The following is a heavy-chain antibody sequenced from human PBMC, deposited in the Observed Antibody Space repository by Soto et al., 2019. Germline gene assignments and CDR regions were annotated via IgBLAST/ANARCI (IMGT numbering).Heavy chain of an antibody. CDR2: MNAGVGNT. CDR3: ARDTGYTFGSLNY. J-gene: IGHJ4*02. CDR1: GYTFTDYA. D-gene: IGHD5-18*01. Sequence: HVELVQSGADVKKPGASVTISCKASGYTFTDYALHWVRQAPGQRLEWMGWMNAGVGNTLYSQKFQGRITITRNTSASTAYMELNSLKSEDTAIYYCARDTGYTFGSLNYWGPGTLVTVSS. V-gene: IGHV1-3*01.